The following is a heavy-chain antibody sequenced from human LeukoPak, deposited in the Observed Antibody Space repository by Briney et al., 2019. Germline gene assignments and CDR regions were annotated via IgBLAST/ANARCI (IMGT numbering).Heavy chain of an antibody. J-gene: IGHJ4*02. CDR3: AREDDYSNYGIDY. V-gene: IGHV1-2*02. CDR1: GYTFTGYY. Sequence: ASVKVSCKASGYTFTGYYMHWVRQAPGQGLEWMGWINPNSGGTNYAQKLQGRVTMTTDTSTSTAYMELRSLRSDDTAVYYCAREDDYSNYGIDYWGQGTLVTVSS. D-gene: IGHD4-11*01. CDR2: INPNSGGT.